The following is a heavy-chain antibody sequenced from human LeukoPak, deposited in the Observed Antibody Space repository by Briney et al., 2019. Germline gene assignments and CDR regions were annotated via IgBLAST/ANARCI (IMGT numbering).Heavy chain of an antibody. J-gene: IGHJ6*03. CDR2: IYPGDSDT. CDR1: GYSFTSYW. Sequence: GESLKISFKGSGYSFTSYWIGWARQMPGKGLEWMGIIYPGDSDTRYSPSFQGQVTISADKSISTAYLQWSSLKASDTAMYYCARHENRGNEYYYYYYMDVWGKGNTVTVSS. CDR3: ARHENRGNEYYYYYYMDV. D-gene: IGHD1-1*01. V-gene: IGHV5-51*01.